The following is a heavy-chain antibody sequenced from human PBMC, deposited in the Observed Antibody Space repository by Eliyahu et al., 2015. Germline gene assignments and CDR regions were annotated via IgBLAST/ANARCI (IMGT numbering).Heavy chain of an antibody. CDR1: GFTFXDYY. D-gene: IGHD6-6*01. CDR2: ISSSGSTI. CDR3: AREGSSSYQGIGY. Sequence: QVQLVEGGGLVKPGGSLRLSCAASGFTFXDYYMSWIRQAPGKGLEWVSYISSSGSTIYYADSVKGRFTISRDNAKNSLYLQMNSLRAEDTAVYYCAREGSSSYQGIGYWGQGTLVTVSS. V-gene: IGHV3-11*01. J-gene: IGHJ4*02.